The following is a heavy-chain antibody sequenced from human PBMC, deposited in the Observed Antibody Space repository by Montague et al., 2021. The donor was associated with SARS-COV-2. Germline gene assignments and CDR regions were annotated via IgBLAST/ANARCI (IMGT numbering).Heavy chain of an antibody. CDR1: GGSISSSSYY. D-gene: IGHD3-9*01. CDR3: ARLGDILFGYYNWFDP. J-gene: IGHJ5*02. CDR2: IYYSGST. Sequence: SETLSLTCTVSGGSISSSSYYWGWIRQPPGKGLEWIGSIYYSGSTYYNPSLKSRVTISVDTSKNQFSLKLSSVTAADTAVYYCARLGDILFGYYNWFDPWGQGTLVTVSS. V-gene: IGHV4-39*01.